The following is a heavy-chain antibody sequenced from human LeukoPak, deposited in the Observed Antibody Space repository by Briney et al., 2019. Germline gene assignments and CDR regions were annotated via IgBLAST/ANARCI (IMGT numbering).Heavy chain of an antibody. CDR2: INHSGST. Sequence: PGGSLRLSCAASGFTFSSYAMSWIRQPPGKGLEWIGEINHSGSTNYNPSLKSRVTISVDTSKNQFSLKLSSVTAADTAVYYCARARGPFIGYFDYWGQGTLVTVSS. CDR1: GFTFSSYA. D-gene: IGHD3-10*01. CDR3: ARARGPFIGYFDY. J-gene: IGHJ4*02. V-gene: IGHV4-34*01.